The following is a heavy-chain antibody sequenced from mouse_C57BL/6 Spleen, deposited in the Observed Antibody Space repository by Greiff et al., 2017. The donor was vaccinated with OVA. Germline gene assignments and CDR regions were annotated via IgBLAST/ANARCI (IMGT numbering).Heavy chain of an antibody. D-gene: IGHD1-1*01. CDR3: TREGTTVDWYFDV. J-gene: IGHJ1*03. V-gene: IGHV1-5*01. Sequence: EVQLQQSGTVLARPGASVKMSCKTSGYTFTSYWMHWVKQRPGQGLEWIGAIYPGNSDTSYNQEFKGKAKLTAVTSASTAYMELSSLTNEDSAVYYCTREGTTVDWYFDVWGTGTTVTVSS. CDR1: GYTFTSYW. CDR2: IYPGNSDT.